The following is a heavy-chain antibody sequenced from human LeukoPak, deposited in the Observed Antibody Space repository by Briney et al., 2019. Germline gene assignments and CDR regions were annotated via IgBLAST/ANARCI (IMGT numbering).Heavy chain of an antibody. V-gene: IGHV4-34*01. CDR3: ARKPGDYDFWSGYTHYYYYYMDV. Sequence: SETLSLTCAVYGGSFSGYYWSWIRQPPGKGLERIGEINHSGSTNYNPSLKSRVTISVDTSKNQFSLKLSSVTAADTAVYYCARKPGDYDFWSGYTHYYYYYMDVWGKGTTVTVSS. CDR2: INHSGST. D-gene: IGHD3-3*01. J-gene: IGHJ6*03. CDR1: GGSFSGYY.